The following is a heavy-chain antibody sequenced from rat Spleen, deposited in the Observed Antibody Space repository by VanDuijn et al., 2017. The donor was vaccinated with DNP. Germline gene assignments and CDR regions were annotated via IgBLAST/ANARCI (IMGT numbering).Heavy chain of an antibody. CDR3: TRGGYGGYFAD. CDR2: ISSGGDT. J-gene: IGHJ2*01. Sequence: QVQLKESGPGLVQPSQTLSLTCTVSGFSLTAYSVHWVRQPPEKGLEWIASISSGGDTYHNSAFKSRLSISRDTSKSQVFLQMNSLQTEDTAIYFCTRGGYGGYFADWGQGVMVTVSS. D-gene: IGHD1-11*01. CDR1: GFSLTAYS. V-gene: IGHV2-19*01.